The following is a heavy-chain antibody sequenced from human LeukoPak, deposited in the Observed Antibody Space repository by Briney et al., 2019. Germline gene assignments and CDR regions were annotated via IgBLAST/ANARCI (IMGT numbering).Heavy chain of an antibody. CDR3: ARDNGVNGYYDSSGLDY. V-gene: IGHV1-2*02. CDR1: GYTFTGYY. Sequence: GASVKVSCKASGYTFTGYYIHWVRQAPGQGLEWLGWINPNSGGTNYAQKFQGRVTMTTDTSISTAYMELSRLRSDDTAVYYCARDNGVNGYYDSSGLDYWGQGTLVTVSS. CDR2: INPNSGGT. D-gene: IGHD3-22*01. J-gene: IGHJ4*02.